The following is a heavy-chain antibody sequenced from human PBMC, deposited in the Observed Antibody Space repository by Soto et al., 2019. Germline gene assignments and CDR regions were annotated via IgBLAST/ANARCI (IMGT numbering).Heavy chain of an antibody. D-gene: IGHD3-16*01. CDR3: ARDLHDYVSFRFDP. CDR1: GFTFSSYS. Sequence: SLRLSCSASGFTFSSYSMNWVRQAPGKGLEWVSSISRSSSHMYYADSVKGRFTISRDNAKNSLYLQMNSLRAEDTAVYYCARDLHDYVSFRFDPWGQGTLVTVSS. V-gene: IGHV3-21*01. CDR2: ISRSSSHM. J-gene: IGHJ5*02.